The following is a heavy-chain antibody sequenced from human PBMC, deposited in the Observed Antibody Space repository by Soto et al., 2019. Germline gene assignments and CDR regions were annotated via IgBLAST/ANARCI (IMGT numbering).Heavy chain of an antibody. V-gene: IGHV1-24*01. CDR1: GYTLTELS. CDR3: ATAIYGGNSNWFEP. D-gene: IGHD4-17*01. J-gene: IGHJ5*02. Sequence: VASVKVSCKGSGYTLTELSMHWVRQAPGKGLEWMGGFDPEDGETIYAQKFQGRVTMTEDTSTDTAYMELSSLRSEDTAVYYCATAIYGGNSNWFEPWGQGTLVTVSS. CDR2: FDPEDGET.